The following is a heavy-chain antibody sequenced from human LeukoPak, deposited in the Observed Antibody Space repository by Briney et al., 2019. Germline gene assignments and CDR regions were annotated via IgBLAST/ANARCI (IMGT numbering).Heavy chain of an antibody. Sequence: PRGSLRLSCAASGFSFSSYEMNWARQAPGKGLEWVSSIDSSGGYMFYADSVKGRFIISRDNAKDSLYLQMNSLRVEDTAVYYCLRGDRRDYWGQGTLVTVSS. J-gene: IGHJ4*02. CDR3: LRGDRRDY. CDR1: GFSFSSYE. V-gene: IGHV3-21*06. CDR2: IDSSGGYM.